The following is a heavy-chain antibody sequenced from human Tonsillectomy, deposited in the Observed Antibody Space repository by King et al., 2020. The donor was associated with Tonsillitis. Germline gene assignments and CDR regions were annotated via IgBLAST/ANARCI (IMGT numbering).Heavy chain of an antibody. D-gene: IGHD5-18*01. CDR2: INPNSGGT. J-gene: IGHJ5*02. V-gene: IGHV1-2*02. CDR3: ARGEGYSYGSSWFDP. Sequence: QLVQSGAEVKKPGASVKVSCKASGYTFTGYYMHWVRQAPGQGLEWMGWINPNSGGTNYAQKFQGRVTMTRDTSNSTAYMELSRLRSDDTAVYYGARGEGYSYGSSWFDPWGQGTLLTVSS. CDR1: GYTFTGYY.